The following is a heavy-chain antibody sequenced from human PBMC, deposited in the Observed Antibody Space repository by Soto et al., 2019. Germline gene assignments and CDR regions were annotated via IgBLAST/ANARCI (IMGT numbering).Heavy chain of an antibody. V-gene: IGHV3-53*01. CDR2: IYSGGST. Sequence: EVQLVESGGGLIQPGGSLRLSYAAYGFTVNSNYMSWVRQAPGKGVEWVSVIYSGGSTYYADSVKGPFTISRDNSKNTLYLQMNSLRAEDTAVYYCARDRVESGYPEYFQHWGQGTLVTVSS. CDR3: ARDRVESGYPEYFQH. D-gene: IGHD3-22*01. J-gene: IGHJ1*01. CDR1: GFTVNSNY.